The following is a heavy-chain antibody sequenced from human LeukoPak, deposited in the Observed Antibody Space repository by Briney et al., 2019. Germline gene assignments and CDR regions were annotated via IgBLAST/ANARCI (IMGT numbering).Heavy chain of an antibody. D-gene: IGHD6-19*01. CDR2: IKQDGSDK. Sequence: GGSLRLSCAGSGFTFSNYWMTWVRQAPGKGLEWVASIKQDGSDKYYVDSVKGRFTISRDNAKNSLTLQMNSLRAEDTAIYYCAKDRQYSSGWYHYWGQGTLVTVSS. J-gene: IGHJ4*02. CDR3: AKDRQYSSGWYHY. CDR1: GFTFSNYW. V-gene: IGHV3-7*03.